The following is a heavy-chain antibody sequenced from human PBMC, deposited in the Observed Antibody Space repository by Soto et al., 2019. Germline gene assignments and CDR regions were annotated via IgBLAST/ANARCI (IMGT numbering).Heavy chain of an antibody. CDR2: IYLGDSDT. CDR3: ARLVGGLGSSGYRQNWFDP. V-gene: IGHV5-51*01. J-gene: IGHJ5*02. CDR1: GYSFTTSW. Sequence: PGESLKISCKGSGYSFTTSWIGGVRQMPGKGLEWMGIIYLGDSDTKYSPSFEGQVTISADKSITTAYLQWSSLKASDTAIYYCARLVGGLGSSGYRQNWFDPWGQGTQVTV. D-gene: IGHD3-22*01.